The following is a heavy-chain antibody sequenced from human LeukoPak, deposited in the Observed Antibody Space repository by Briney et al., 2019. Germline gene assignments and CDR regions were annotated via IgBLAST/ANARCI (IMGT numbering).Heavy chain of an antibody. CDR3: ASAYHDSSGYWYYFDY. CDR1: VGSLSSHY. V-gene: IGHV4-59*11. D-gene: IGHD3-22*01. Sequence: PSETLSLTCTVSVGSLSSHYWRWIRQPPAKGREWMGYISYIGCTKHNPSLPSRVTLSVDTPRNQSSLKLSSVTAADTAVYFCASAYHDSSGYWYYFDYWGQGTLVTVSS. J-gene: IGHJ4*02. CDR2: ISYIGCT.